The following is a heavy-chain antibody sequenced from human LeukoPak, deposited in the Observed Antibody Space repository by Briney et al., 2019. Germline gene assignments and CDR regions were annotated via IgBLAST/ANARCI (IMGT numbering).Heavy chain of an antibody. Sequence: ASVKVSCTASGGTFSSYAISWVRQAPGQGLEWMGGIIPIFGTANYAQKFQGRVTITTDESASTAYMELSSLRSEDTAVYYCARDRSDAFDIWGQGTMVTVSS. CDR3: ARDRSDAFDI. CDR2: IIPIFGTA. J-gene: IGHJ3*02. CDR1: GGTFSSYA. V-gene: IGHV1-69*05.